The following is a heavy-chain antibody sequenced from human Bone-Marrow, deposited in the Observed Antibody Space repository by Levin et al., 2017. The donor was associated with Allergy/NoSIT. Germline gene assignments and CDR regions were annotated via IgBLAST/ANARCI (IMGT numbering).Heavy chain of an antibody. CDR1: GFTFNDYY. V-gene: IGHV3-11*01. CDR3: ARGPVKEPYYYYGLDV. CDR2: ISRSDSTI. Sequence: GGSLRLSCAASGFTFNDYYMSWIRQAPGKGLEWVSYISRSDSTIYYGDSVKGRFTISRDKTNNSLYLQMNSLRVEDTAIYYCARGPVKEPYYYYGLDVWGQGTTVTVSS. D-gene: IGHD4-17*01. J-gene: IGHJ6*02.